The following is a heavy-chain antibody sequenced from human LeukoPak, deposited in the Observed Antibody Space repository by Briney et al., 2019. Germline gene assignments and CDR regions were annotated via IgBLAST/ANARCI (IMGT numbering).Heavy chain of an antibody. Sequence: SETLSLTCTVSGGSISSYYWNWIRQPPGKGLEWIGYIYSSGSTTYNPSLKSRVTISVDTSKNQFYLKLNSVTAADTAVYYCARNRLNYYYMDVWGKGTTVTVSS. CDR3: ARNRLNYYYMDV. D-gene: IGHD3-16*02. V-gene: IGHV4-59*01. J-gene: IGHJ6*03. CDR1: GGSISSYY. CDR2: IYSSGST.